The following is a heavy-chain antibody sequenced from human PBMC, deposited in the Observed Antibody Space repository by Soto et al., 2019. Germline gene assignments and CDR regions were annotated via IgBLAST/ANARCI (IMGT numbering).Heavy chain of an antibody. CDR1: GDSMSSYY. CDR2: VYSSGGT. CDR3: ARGQRFSDWFDP. Sequence: PSETLSLTCTVSGDSMSSYYWTWIRQPAGKGLEWIGRVYSSGGTHYNPSLKSRVTISLDTSKNQFSLTLLSVTDADTAVYYCARGQRFSDWFDPWGQGTLVTVSS. V-gene: IGHV4-4*07. D-gene: IGHD3-3*01. J-gene: IGHJ5*02.